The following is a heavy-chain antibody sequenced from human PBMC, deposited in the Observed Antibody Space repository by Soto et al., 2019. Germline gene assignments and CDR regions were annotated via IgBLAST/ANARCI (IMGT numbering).Heavy chain of an antibody. V-gene: IGHV3-23*01. D-gene: IGHD6-6*01. CDR1: GFTFSSYA. CDR2: ISGSGGST. Sequence: GGSLRLSCAASGFTFSSYAMSWVRQAPGKGLEWVSAISGSGGSTYYADSVKGRFTISRDNSKNTLYLQMNSLRAEDTALYYCAKTDSSSVHYYYMDVWGKGTTVTVSS. J-gene: IGHJ6*03. CDR3: AKTDSSSVHYYYMDV.